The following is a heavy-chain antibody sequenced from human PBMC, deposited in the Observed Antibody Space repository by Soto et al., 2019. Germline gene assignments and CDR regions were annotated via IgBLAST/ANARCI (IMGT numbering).Heavy chain of an antibody. J-gene: IGHJ4*02. Sequence: QVQLQESGPGLVKPSETLSLTCTVSGGSISNYSWSWIRQPPGKGLEWIGYMYYSGSTTYNPSLKSRVTISVDTSKNQFSLTLSSVTAADTAVYYCARAGAATLSDYWGQGTLVTVSS. V-gene: IGHV4-59*01. CDR2: MYYSGST. CDR1: GGSISNYS. CDR3: ARAGAATLSDY. D-gene: IGHD2-15*01.